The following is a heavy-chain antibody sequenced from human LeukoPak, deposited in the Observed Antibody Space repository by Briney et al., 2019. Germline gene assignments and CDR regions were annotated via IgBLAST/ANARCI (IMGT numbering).Heavy chain of an antibody. V-gene: IGHV4-4*07. CDR1: GGSISSYY. J-gene: IGHJ3*02. Sequence: SETLSLTCTVSGGSISSYYWSWIRQPAGKGLEWIGRIYTSGSTNYNPSLTSRVTMSVDTSKNQFSLKLSSVTAADTPVYYCARDSYYYDSSGYDAFDIWGQGTMVTVSS. CDR3: ARDSYYYDSSGYDAFDI. CDR2: IYTSGST. D-gene: IGHD3-22*01.